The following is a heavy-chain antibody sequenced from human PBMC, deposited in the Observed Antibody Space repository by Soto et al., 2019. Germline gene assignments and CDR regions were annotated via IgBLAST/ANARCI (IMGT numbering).Heavy chain of an antibody. CDR1: GGSISSSSYY. CDR2: IYYRGST. CDR3: ARRGAVSGDKYLFDY. J-gene: IGHJ4*02. Sequence: SETLSLTCTVSGGSISSSSYYWDWIRQPPGKGLEWIGSIYYRGSTYYNPSLKSRVTLSVDTSKDQFSLKLNSMTAADTAVYYCARRGAVSGDKYLFDYWGQGTLVTVSS. D-gene: IGHD1-26*01. V-gene: IGHV4-39*01.